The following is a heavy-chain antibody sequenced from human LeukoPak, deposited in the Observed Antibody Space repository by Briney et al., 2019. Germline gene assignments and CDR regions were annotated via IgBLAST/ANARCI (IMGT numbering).Heavy chain of an antibody. CDR1: GGSISSYY. V-gene: IGHV4-59*08. CDR3: ARQERTYCGGDCHTTRYYYYYVDV. D-gene: IGHD2-21*02. CDR2: IYYSGST. J-gene: IGHJ6*03. Sequence: PSETLSLTCTVSGGSISSYYWSWIRQPPGKGLEWIGYIYYSGSTNYNPSLKSRVTISVDTSKNQFSLKLSSVTAADTAVYYCARQERTYCGGDCHTTRYYYYYVDVWGKGTTVTISS.